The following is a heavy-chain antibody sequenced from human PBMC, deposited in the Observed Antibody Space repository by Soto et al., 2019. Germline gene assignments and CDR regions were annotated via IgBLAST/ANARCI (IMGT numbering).Heavy chain of an antibody. Sequence: PXESLRLSCAASGFSFSSYAMSWVRQAPGKGLEWVSAISGSGGSTYYADSVKGRFTISRDNSKNTLYLQMNSLRAEDTAVYYCAKLTSYDLPLPYFQHWGQGTLVTVSS. CDR2: ISGSGGST. J-gene: IGHJ1*01. CDR1: GFSFSSYA. V-gene: IGHV3-23*01. CDR3: AKLTSYDLPLPYFQH. D-gene: IGHD3-3*01.